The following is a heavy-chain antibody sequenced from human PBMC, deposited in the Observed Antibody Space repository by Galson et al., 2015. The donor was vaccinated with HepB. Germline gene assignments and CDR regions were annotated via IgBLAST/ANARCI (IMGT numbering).Heavy chain of an antibody. J-gene: IGHJ4*02. CDR3: AHSSHDYVGVV. Sequence: PALVKPTQTLTLTCSFSGFSLSTSGVGVGWIRQPPGKDLEWLALIYWNDDQSYIPSLTSRLTITRDTSKNQVVLTMTNTDPVDTGTYYCAHSSHDYVGVVWGQGTLVTVSS. D-gene: IGHD4-17*01. CDR1: GFSLSTSGVG. CDR2: IYWNDDQ. V-gene: IGHV2-5*01.